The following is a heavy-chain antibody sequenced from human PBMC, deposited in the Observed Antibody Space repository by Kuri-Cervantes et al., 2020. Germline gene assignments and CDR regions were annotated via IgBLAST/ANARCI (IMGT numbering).Heavy chain of an antibody. CDR3: AREGYYDSSGYNWFDP. J-gene: IGHJ5*02. CDR1: GGSISSYY. D-gene: IGHD3-22*01. CDR2: IYYSGST. Sequence: GSLRLSCTVSGGSISSYYWSWIRQPPGKGLEWIGYIYYSGSTNYNPSLKSRVTISVDTSKNQFSLKLSSVTAADTAVYYCAREGYYDSSGYNWFDPWGQGTLVPSPQ. V-gene: IGHV4-59*01.